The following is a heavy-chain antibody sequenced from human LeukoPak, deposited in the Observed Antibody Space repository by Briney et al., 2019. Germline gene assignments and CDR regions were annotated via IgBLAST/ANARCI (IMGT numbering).Heavy chain of an antibody. J-gene: IGHJ6*03. Sequence: GGSLRLSCAASGFTFSSYSMNWVRQAPGKGLEWVSSISSISSYIYYAESLQGRFTISRDNTKNSLYLQMNSLRAEDTAVYYCARHPNAAAGLYYYYYMDVWGKGTTVTVSS. CDR2: ISSISSYI. CDR1: GFTFSSYS. D-gene: IGHD6-13*01. V-gene: IGHV3-21*01. CDR3: ARHPNAAAGLYYYYYMDV.